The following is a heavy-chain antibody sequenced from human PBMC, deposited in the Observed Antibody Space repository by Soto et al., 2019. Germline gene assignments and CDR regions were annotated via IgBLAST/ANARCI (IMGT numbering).Heavy chain of an antibody. CDR1: GYTFTSYG. D-gene: IGHD6-25*01. CDR3: AKFEPYSRGPPTGGDV. V-gene: IGHV1-18*01. Sequence: ASVKVSCKASGYTFTSYGISWVRHAPGQGLEWMGWISAYNGNRNYAQNLQGRVTMTTDTSTSTAYMELRSLRSDDTAVYYCAKFEPYSRGPPTGGDVWGQGTSVTVSS. CDR2: ISAYNGNR. J-gene: IGHJ6*02.